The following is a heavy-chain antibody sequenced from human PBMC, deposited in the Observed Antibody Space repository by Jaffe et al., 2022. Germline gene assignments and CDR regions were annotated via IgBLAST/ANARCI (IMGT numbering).Heavy chain of an antibody. V-gene: IGHV4-38-2*01. Sequence: QVQLQESGPGLVKPSETLSLTCAVSGYSISSGYYWGWIRQPPGKGLEWIGSIYHSGSTYYNPSLKSRVTISVDTSKNQFSLKLSSVTAADTAVYYCATTPGYYGSGSSGGYWGQGTLVTVSS. CDR2: IYHSGST. J-gene: IGHJ4*02. D-gene: IGHD3-10*01. CDR3: ATTPGYYGSGSSGGY. CDR1: GYSISSGYY.